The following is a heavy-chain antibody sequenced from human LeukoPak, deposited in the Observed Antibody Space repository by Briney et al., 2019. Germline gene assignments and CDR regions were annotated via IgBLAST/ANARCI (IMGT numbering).Heavy chain of an antibody. J-gene: IGHJ4*02. CDR3: ARDLGGPVY. D-gene: IGHD3-16*01. V-gene: IGHV4-61*02. CDR1: GNSISSGTYY. Sequence: PSETLSLTCTVSGNSISSGTYYWSWIRQPAGKGLEWIGRIYTSGNTNYNPSLKSRVTISVDTSKNQFSLKLSSVTAADTAVYYCARDLGGPVYWGQGTLVTVSS. CDR2: IYTSGNT.